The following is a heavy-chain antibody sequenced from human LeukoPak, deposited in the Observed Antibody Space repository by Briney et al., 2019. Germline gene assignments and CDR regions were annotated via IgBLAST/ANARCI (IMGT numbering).Heavy chain of an antibody. D-gene: IGHD2-2*01. CDR1: GYTFTSYG. J-gene: IGHJ4*02. Sequence: ASVKVSCKASGYTFTSYGISWVRQAPGQGLEWMGWISAYNGNTNYAQKLQGRVTMTTDTSTSTAYMELRSLRSDDTAVYYCARAGYCSNTSCSSFDYWGQGTLVTVSS. V-gene: IGHV1-18*01. CDR2: ISAYNGNT. CDR3: ARAGYCSNTSCSSFDY.